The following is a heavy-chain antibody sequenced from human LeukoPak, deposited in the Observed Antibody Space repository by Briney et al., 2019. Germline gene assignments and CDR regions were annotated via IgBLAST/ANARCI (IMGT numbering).Heavy chain of an antibody. J-gene: IGHJ1*01. CDR3: ATVAAGIGFFQH. CDR1: GASISSGSYY. CDR2: IYPSGSI. V-gene: IGHV4-61*02. D-gene: IGHD6-13*01. Sequence: PSETLSLTCSVSGASISSGSYYWSWIRQPAGKGLEWIGLIYPSGSINNNPSLKGRVTISLDTSKNLFSLRLSSVTAADTAVYYCATVAAGIGFFQHWGQGTLVTVSS.